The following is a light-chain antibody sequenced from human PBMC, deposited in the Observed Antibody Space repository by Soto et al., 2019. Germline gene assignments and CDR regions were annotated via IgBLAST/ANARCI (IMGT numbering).Light chain of an antibody. J-gene: IGLJ1*01. V-gene: IGLV2-14*01. CDR3: SSYTSSSPDV. CDR1: SGDVGGYNF. Sequence: QSVLTQPASVSGSPGQSITISCTGTSGDVGGYNFVSWYQQHPGKAPKLIIYEVSNRPSGISNRFSGSKSGNTASLTISGLQAEDEADYHCSSYTSSSPDVFGTGTKLTVL. CDR2: EVS.